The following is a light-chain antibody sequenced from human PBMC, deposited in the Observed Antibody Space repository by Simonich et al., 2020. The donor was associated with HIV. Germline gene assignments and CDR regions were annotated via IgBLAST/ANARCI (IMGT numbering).Light chain of an antibody. CDR1: QTLSSY. CDR2: AAY. Sequence: DIQMIQSPSSLSASVGDRVTITCRASQTLSSYLNWYQQKPGKAPKLLIYAAYRLQSGVPSRFSGSGSGTDFTLTISSLQPEDFATYYCQQSYSFPFTFGPGTKVDIK. CDR3: QQSYSFPFT. V-gene: IGKV1-39*01. J-gene: IGKJ3*01.